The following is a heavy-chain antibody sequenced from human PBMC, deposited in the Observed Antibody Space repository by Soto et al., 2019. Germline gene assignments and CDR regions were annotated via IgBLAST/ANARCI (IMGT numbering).Heavy chain of an antibody. Sequence: SETLSLTCAVYGGSFSGYYWSWIRQPPGKGLEWIGEINHSGSTNYNPTLKSRVTISVDKSKNQFALKLSSVTAADTAVYYCARFKNRGGDYSTYYYYGMDVWGQGTTVTVSS. CDR3: ARFKNRGGDYSTYYYYGMDV. V-gene: IGHV4-34*01. J-gene: IGHJ6*02. CDR2: INHSGST. D-gene: IGHD2-21*02. CDR1: GGSFSGYY.